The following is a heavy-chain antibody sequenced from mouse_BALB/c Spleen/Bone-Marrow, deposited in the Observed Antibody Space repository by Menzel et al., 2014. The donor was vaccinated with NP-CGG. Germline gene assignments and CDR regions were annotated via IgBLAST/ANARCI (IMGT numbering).Heavy chain of an antibody. CDR1: GYTFTDYN. V-gene: IGHV1S29*02. CDR2: IYPNNGGT. Sequence: EVHLVESGPELVKPGASVKISCKASGYTFTDYNMHWVKQSHGKSLEWIGYIYPNNGGTGYNQKFKNKATLTEDNSSSTAYMELRSLTSEDSAVYYCARGIITLYYYTMDYWGQGTSVTVSS. J-gene: IGHJ4*01. CDR3: ARGIITLYYYTMDY. D-gene: IGHD1-2*01.